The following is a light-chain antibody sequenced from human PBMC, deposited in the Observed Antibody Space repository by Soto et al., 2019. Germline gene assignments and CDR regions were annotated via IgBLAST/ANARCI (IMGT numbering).Light chain of an antibody. CDR3: QQSYSTPWT. CDR1: QSISSY. V-gene: IGKV1-39*01. Sequence: DTHMTQSPSSLSASVGYTVTITCRASQSISSYLNWYQQKPGKAPKLLIYAASSLQSGVPSRFSGSGSGTDFTLTISSLQPEDFATYYCQQSYSTPWTFGQGTKVDIK. J-gene: IGKJ1*01. CDR2: AAS.